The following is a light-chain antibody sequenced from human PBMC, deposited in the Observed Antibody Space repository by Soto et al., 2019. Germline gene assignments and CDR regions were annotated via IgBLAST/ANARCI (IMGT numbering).Light chain of an antibody. CDR1: QSISNR. Sequence: DIQMTQSPSTLSASVGDRVTITCRASQSISNRLAWYQQKPGKAPKVVIYDASSLESGVPSRFSGSGSGTEFILTINGLQTDDFATYCCQHYGGMWAFGPGTKVDIK. CDR3: QHYGGMWA. V-gene: IGKV1-5*01. J-gene: IGKJ1*01. CDR2: DAS.